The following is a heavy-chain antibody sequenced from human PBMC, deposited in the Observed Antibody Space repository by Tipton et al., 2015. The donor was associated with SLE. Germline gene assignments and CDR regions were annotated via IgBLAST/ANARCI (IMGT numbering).Heavy chain of an antibody. CDR2: ISYSGST. D-gene: IGHD5-12*01. CDR1: GGSISSYY. CDR3: ARGDRWLRSGSLGY. J-gene: IGHJ4*02. Sequence: LRLSCTVSGGSISSYYWSWIRQPPGKGLEWIGYISYSGSTNYNPSLKSRVTISVDTSKNQFSLKLSSVTAADTAVYYCARGDRWLRSGSLGYWGQGTLVTVSS. V-gene: IGHV4-59*12.